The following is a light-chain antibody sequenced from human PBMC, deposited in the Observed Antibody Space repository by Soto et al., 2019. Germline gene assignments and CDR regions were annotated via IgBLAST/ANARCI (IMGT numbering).Light chain of an antibody. J-gene: IGLJ2*01. Sequence: QSALTQPASVSGSPGQSITISCTGTSSDVGGYNFVSWYQQHPGKAPKLMIYDVTNRPSGVSNRFSGSKSGNTASLTISGLQAEDEADYSCSSYTNRNTLVFGGGTKLTVL. V-gene: IGLV2-14*03. CDR2: DVT. CDR3: SSYTNRNTLV. CDR1: SSDVGGYNF.